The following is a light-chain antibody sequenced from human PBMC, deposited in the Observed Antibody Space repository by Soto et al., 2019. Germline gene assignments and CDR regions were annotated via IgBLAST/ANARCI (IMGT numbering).Light chain of an antibody. CDR2: KAS. Sequence: DIQMTQSPSTLSASVGDRVTITCRASQSISSWLAWYQQKPGKAPKLLIYKASSLESGVPSRFRGSGSGTEFTLTISSLQPDDFATYYCQQYNSYSTWPFGQGTKVDIX. J-gene: IGKJ1*01. CDR1: QSISSW. CDR3: QQYNSYSTWP. V-gene: IGKV1-5*03.